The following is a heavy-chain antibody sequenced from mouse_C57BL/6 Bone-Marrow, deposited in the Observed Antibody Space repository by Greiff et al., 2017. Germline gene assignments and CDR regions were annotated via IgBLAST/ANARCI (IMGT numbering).Heavy chain of an antibody. V-gene: IGHV1-69*01. CDR3: ARNYDGSMDY. CDR1: GYTFTSYW. J-gene: IGHJ4*01. D-gene: IGHD2-3*01. CDR2: IDPSDSYT. Sequence: VQLQQPGAELVMPGASVKLSCKASGYTFTSYWMHWVKQRPGQGLEWIGEIDPSDSYTNYNQKFKGKSTLTVDKSSSTAYMQLRSLTSEDSAVYYCARNYDGSMDYWGQGTSVTVSS.